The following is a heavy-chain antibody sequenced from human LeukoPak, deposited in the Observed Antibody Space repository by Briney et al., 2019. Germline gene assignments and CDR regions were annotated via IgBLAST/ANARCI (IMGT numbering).Heavy chain of an antibody. V-gene: IGHV3-30*02. CDR3: TKTSDQLLYSKFDF. J-gene: IGHJ4*02. Sequence: GGSLRLSCAPSGFTLSFYGMHWVRQAPGKGLEWVAFIQYDGSLKFYADSVQGRFSISRDNSKKTLFLQMNSLRTEDTAIYYCTKTSDQLLYSKFDFWGQGTLVTVSS. D-gene: IGHD2/OR15-2a*01. CDR2: IQYDGSLK. CDR1: GFTLSFYG.